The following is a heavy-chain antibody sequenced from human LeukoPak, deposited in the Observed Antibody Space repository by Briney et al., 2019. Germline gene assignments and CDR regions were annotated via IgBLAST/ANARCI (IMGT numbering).Heavy chain of an antibody. CDR3: ARDVGSSGYYDY. Sequence: TSETLSLTCTVSGGSISSYYWSWIRQPPGKGLEWIGYIYYSGSTNYNPSLKSRVTISVDTSKNQFSLKLSSVTAADTAVYYCARDVGSSGYYDYWGQGTLVTVSS. V-gene: IGHV4-59*01. D-gene: IGHD3-22*01. CDR1: GGSISSYY. J-gene: IGHJ4*02. CDR2: IYYSGST.